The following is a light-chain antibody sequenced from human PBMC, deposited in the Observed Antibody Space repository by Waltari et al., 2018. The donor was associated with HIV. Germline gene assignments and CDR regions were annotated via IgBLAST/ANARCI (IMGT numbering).Light chain of an antibody. CDR1: RSNSGNNY. CDR2: DND. V-gene: IGLV1-51*01. CDR3: GTWDSSLSAGV. Sequence: APGQKVTISCSGNRSNSGNNYVSWYQQVPGTAHKLLIYDNDNRPAGIPDRFSASKSGTSATLGITGLQTGDEADYYCGTWDSSLSAGVFGGGTKLTVL. J-gene: IGLJ2*01.